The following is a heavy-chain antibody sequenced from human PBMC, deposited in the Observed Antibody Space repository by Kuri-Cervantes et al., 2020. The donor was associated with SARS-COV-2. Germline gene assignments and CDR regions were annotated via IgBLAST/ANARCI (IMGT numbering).Heavy chain of an antibody. CDR3: AREGYSYGYVGDAFDI. V-gene: IGHV1-69*10. Sequence: SVKVSCKASGGTFSSNAISWVRQAPGQGLEWMGEIIPILDIAHYAQKFQGRVAITADKSTGTVYMELTSLRSEDTAVYYCAREGYSYGYVGDAFDIWGQGTMVTVSS. D-gene: IGHD5-18*01. CDR2: IIPILDIA. J-gene: IGHJ3*02. CDR1: GGTFSSNA.